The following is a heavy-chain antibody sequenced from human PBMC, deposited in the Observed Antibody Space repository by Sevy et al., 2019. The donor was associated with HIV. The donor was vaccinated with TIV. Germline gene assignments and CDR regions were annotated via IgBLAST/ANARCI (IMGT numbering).Heavy chain of an antibody. D-gene: IGHD4-4*01. Sequence: GGSLRLSCAASGFTFSTYTMNWVRQAPGKGLEWVSSISSLSNYIYYADSVRGRFTISRDNAKNSVYLQMNSLRAEDTAVYYCARDYSNSRYGMDVWGQGTTVTVSS. CDR3: ARDYSNSRYGMDV. V-gene: IGHV3-21*01. J-gene: IGHJ6*02. CDR1: GFTFSTYT. CDR2: ISSLSNYI.